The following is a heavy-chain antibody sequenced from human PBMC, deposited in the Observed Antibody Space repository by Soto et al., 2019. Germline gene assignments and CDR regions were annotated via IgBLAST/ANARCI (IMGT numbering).Heavy chain of an antibody. CDR3: ARESVDISGWSSYGIDV. CDR1: VGSISSGGYY. J-gene: IGHJ6*02. D-gene: IGHD6-19*01. Sequence: SETLSLTCTVSVGSISSGGYYWSWIRQHPGKGLEWIGYIYYSGSTYYNPPLKSRVTISVDTSRNQFSLKLSSVTAADTAVYYCARESVDISGWSSYGIDVWGQGTTVTVSS. V-gene: IGHV4-31*03. CDR2: IYYSGST.